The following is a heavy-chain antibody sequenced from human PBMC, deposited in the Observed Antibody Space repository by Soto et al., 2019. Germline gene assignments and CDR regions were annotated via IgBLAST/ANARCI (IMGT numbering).Heavy chain of an antibody. J-gene: IGHJ2*01. D-gene: IGHD1-26*01. CDR3: ARGGPIWYSDL. CDR2: IYYSGST. Sequence: QVQLQESGPGLVKPSQTLSLTCTVSGGSISSGGYYWSWVRQHPGKGLEWIGSIYYSGSTYYNPPLKSRVTISVDTSKNQFSLKLSSVTAADTAVYYCARGGPIWYSDLWGRGTLVTVSS. CDR1: GGSISSGGYY. V-gene: IGHV4-31*03.